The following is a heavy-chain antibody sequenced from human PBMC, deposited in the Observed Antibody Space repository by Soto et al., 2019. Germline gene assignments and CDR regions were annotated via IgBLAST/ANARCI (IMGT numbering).Heavy chain of an antibody. CDR1: GGTFSSYA. CDR3: ARDPTYYYDSSGYYYGDAFDS. Sequence: SVKVSCKASGGTFSSYAISWVRQAPGQGLEWMGGIIPIFGTANYAQKFQGRVTITADESTSTAYMELSSLRSEDTAVYYCARDPTYYYDSSGYYYGDAFDSWGQGTMVTVSS. D-gene: IGHD3-22*01. J-gene: IGHJ3*02. V-gene: IGHV1-69*13. CDR2: IIPIFGTA.